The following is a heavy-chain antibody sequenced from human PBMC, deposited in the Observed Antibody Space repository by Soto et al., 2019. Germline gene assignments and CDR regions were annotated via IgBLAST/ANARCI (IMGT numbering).Heavy chain of an antibody. CDR3: ARVSGGTSWYVALYY. D-gene: IGHD6-13*01. CDR1: GGSVSSGSYY. J-gene: IGHJ4*02. Sequence: QVQLQESGPGLVKPSETLSLTCTVSGGSVSSGSYYWSWIRQPPGKGLEWIGYIYYSGSTNYNPSLKSRVTMSVDTSKNQVSLKLRSVTAEDTAVYYCARVSGGTSWYVALYYWGQGTLGTVAS. V-gene: IGHV4-61*01. CDR2: IYYSGST.